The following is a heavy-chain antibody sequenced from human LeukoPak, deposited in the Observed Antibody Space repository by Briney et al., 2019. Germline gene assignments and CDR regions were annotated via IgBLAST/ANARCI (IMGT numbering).Heavy chain of an antibody. Sequence: ASVKVSCKASGYTFTSYGISWVRQAPGQGLEWMGWISAYNGNTNYAQKLQGGVTMTTDTSTSTAYMELRSLRPDDTAVYYCALGYCTTGVCYRNDYWGQGTLVTVSS. V-gene: IGHV1-18*01. J-gene: IGHJ4*02. CDR3: ALGYCTTGVCYRNDY. D-gene: IGHD2-8*01. CDR2: ISAYNGNT. CDR1: GYTFTSYG.